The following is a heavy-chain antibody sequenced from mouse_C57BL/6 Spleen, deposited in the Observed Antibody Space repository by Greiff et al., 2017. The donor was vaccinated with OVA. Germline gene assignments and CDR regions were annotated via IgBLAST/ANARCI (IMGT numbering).Heavy chain of an antibody. Sequence: VQLQQSGAELVKPGASVKLSCKASGYTFTSYWMHWVKQRPGQGLEWIGMIHPNSGSTNYNEKFKSKATLTVDKSSSTAYMQLSSLTSEDSAVYYCARGDYSNYDYYAMDYWGQGTSVTVSS. D-gene: IGHD2-5*01. CDR1: GYTFTSYW. J-gene: IGHJ4*01. V-gene: IGHV1-64*01. CDR3: ARGDYSNYDYYAMDY. CDR2: IHPNSGST.